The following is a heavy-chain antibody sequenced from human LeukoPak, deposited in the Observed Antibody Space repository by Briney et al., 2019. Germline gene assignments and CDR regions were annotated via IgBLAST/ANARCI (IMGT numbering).Heavy chain of an antibody. D-gene: IGHD5-18*01. J-gene: IGHJ3*01. CDR2: ISSRSTYI. CDR1: GFTFNIYS. Sequence: GGSLRLSCAASGFTFNIYSMNWVRQAPGKGLEWVASISSRSTYIYYADSFHGRFTISRDNAGKSVYLHMNSLTAEDTAVYYCSRDLDCTVTVSYGGDDGFDVWGQGTVVTVSS. V-gene: IGHV3-21*01. CDR3: SRDLDCTVTVSYGGDDGFDV.